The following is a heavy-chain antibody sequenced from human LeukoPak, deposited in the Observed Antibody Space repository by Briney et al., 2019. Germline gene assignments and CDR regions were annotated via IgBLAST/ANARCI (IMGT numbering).Heavy chain of an antibody. J-gene: IGHJ6*02. V-gene: IGHV3-33*01. CDR3: ARYCSGGTCKLGYYYYGMDV. Sequence: PGGSLRLSCAASGFTFSNYGMHWVRQAPGKGLEWVAVIWHDGSIKYYADSVKGRFSISRDNSKNTLYLQMNSLRAEDTAVYYCARYCSGGTCKLGYYYYGMDVWGQGTTVTDSS. CDR2: IWHDGSIK. D-gene: IGHD2-15*01. CDR1: GFTFSNYG.